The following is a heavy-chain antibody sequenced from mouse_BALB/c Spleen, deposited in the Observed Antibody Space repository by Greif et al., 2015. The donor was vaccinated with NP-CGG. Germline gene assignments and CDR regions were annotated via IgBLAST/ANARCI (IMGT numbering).Heavy chain of an antibody. D-gene: IGHD2-1*01. CDR1: GFAFSSYD. CDR2: ISSGGGST. J-gene: IGHJ2*01. Sequence: EVKLMESGGGLVKPGGSLKLSCAASGFAFSSYDMSWVRQTPEKRLEWVAYISSGGGSTYYPDTVKGRFTISRDNAKNTLYLQMSSLKSEDTAMYYCARRGIYLGISYYFGYWCQVTTLTVSS. V-gene: IGHV5-12-1*01. CDR3: ARRGIYLGISYYFGY.